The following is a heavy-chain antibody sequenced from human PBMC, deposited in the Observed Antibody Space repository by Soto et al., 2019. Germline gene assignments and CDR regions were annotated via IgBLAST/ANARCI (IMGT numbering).Heavy chain of an antibody. CDR2: IYPGDSDT. D-gene: IGHD2-2*01. Sequence: PGESLKISCKGAGYSFTSYWIGWVRQMPGKGLEWMGIIYPGDSDTRYSPSFQRQATISADKSSSTAYLQWSSLKASDTAMYYCARQGAGYCCSTSCYDCCYYGMDVWGQGTTVTVSS. CDR1: GYSFTSYW. CDR3: ARQGAGYCCSTSCYDCCYYGMDV. J-gene: IGHJ6*02. V-gene: IGHV5-51*01.